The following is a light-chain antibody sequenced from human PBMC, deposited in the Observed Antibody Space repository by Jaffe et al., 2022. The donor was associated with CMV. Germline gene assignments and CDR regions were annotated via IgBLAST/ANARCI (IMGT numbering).Light chain of an antibody. CDR2: RAS. J-gene: IGKJ2*01. CDR3: QQYHTTPYT. Sequence: DIVMTQSPDSLAVSLGERATINCKSSQSVLYSSNNKNYLVWYQQKPGQPPKLLIYRASTRESGVPDRFSGSGSGTDFTLTISSLQAEDVAVYYCQQYHTTPYTFGQGTKLEIK. CDR1: QSVLYSSNNKNY. V-gene: IGKV4-1*01.